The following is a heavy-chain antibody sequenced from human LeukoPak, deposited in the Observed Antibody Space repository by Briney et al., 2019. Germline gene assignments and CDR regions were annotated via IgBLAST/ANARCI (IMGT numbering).Heavy chain of an antibody. V-gene: IGHV3-48*04. Sequence: PGGSLRLSCAASGFTFSSYSMNWVRQAPGKGLEWVSYISSSSSTIYYADSVKGRFTISRDNAKNSLYLQMNSLRAEDTAVYYCARDLLADYGDYDAFDIWGQGTMVTVSS. CDR2: ISSSSSTI. CDR3: ARDLLADYGDYDAFDI. J-gene: IGHJ3*02. CDR1: GFTFSSYS. D-gene: IGHD4-17*01.